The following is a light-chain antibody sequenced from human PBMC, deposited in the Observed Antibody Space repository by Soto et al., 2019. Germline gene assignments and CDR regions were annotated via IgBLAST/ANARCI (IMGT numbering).Light chain of an antibody. J-gene: IGKJ1*01. V-gene: IGKV1-8*01. CDR1: QGISSY. CDR2: AAS. Sequence: AIRMTQSPSSLSASTGDRVTITCRASQGISSYLAWYQQKPGKAPKLLLYAASTLQSGVPSRFSCSGYGTVFALTISGLQSEDFATYYCQQYYSYPTFGQRTKVEIK. CDR3: QQYYSYPT.